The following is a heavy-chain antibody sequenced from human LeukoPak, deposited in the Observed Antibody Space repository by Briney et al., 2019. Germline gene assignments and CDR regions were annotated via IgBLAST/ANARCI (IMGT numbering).Heavy chain of an antibody. Sequence: GGSLRLSCAASGFTFSNYGMSWVRQAPGKGLEWVSTISGSGSATYNAGSVKGRFTTSRDNSNNTLYLQMNSLRAEDTAVYYCAKTEAPAAVRAGSDYWGQGTLVTVSS. CDR3: AKTEAPAAVRAGSDY. CDR2: ISGSGSAT. J-gene: IGHJ4*02. V-gene: IGHV3-23*01. D-gene: IGHD2-2*02. CDR1: GFTFSNYG.